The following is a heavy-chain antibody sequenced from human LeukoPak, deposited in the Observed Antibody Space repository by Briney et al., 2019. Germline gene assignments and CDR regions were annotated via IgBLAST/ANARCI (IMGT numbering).Heavy chain of an antibody. V-gene: IGHV4-39*01. CDR3: ARLDYYDSSGLYYFDY. D-gene: IGHD3-22*01. CDR1: GVSISGSSYY. J-gene: IGHJ4*02. Sequence: SETLSLTCTVSGVSISGSSYYWGWIRQPPGKGLEWIGSIYYSGSTYYNPSLKSRVTISVDTSKNQFSLKLSSVTAADTAVYYCARLDYYDSSGLYYFDYWGQGTLVTVSS. CDR2: IYYSGST.